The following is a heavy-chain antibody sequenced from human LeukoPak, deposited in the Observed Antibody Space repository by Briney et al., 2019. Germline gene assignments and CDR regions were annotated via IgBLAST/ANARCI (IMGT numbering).Heavy chain of an antibody. V-gene: IGHV3-74*01. D-gene: IGHD1-7*01. J-gene: IGHJ4*02. CDR3: ARDTKTTLDY. CDR1: GFTFSGNW. CDR2: INTDGRST. Sequence: GGSLRLSCAASGFTFSGNWMHWVRQRPGKGLVLISRINTDGRSTWYADFVKGRFTISRDNANNTLYLQMNRLRAEDTAVYYCARDTKTTLDYWGQGTLVTVSS.